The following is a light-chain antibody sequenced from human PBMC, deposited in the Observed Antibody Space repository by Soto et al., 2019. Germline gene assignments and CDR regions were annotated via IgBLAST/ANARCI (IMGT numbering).Light chain of an antibody. Sequence: QSALTQPASVSGPPGQSITISCTGTSSDVGSYNFVSWYQQYPGKAPKLMIYEGSKRPSGVSNRFSGSKSGNTASLTISGLQAEDEADYYCCSYASSSTWVFGGGTKLTVL. CDR2: EGS. J-gene: IGLJ3*02. V-gene: IGLV2-23*01. CDR3: CSYASSSTWV. CDR1: SSDVGSYNF.